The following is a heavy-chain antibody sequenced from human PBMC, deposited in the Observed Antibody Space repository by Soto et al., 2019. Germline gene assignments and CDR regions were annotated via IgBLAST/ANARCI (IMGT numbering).Heavy chain of an antibody. J-gene: IGHJ4*02. V-gene: IGHV4-59*08. CDR1: GGSISSYY. CDR2: IYYSGST. Sequence: PSETLSLTCTVSGGSISSYYWSWIRQPPGKGLEWIGYIYYSGSTNYNPSRKSRVPISVDTSKNQFSLKLTSVAAADTAVYYCARHFSSSWSGTFFDYWGQGTLVTVSS. D-gene: IGHD6-13*01. CDR3: ARHFSSSWSGTFFDY.